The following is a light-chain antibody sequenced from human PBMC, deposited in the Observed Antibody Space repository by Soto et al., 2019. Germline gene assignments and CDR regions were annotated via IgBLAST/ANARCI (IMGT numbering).Light chain of an antibody. CDR1: TSDIGGYKY. J-gene: IGLJ1*01. CDR3: CSYARTTHV. CDR2: DVT. V-gene: IGLV2-11*01. Sequence: QSVLTQPPSVSGSLGQSVTISCTGTTSDIGGYKYVSWYQQLPGKAPKLMIFDVTKRPSGVPDRFSGSNSGNTASLTISGLQAEDEANYYCCSYARTTHVFGTGTKVTVL.